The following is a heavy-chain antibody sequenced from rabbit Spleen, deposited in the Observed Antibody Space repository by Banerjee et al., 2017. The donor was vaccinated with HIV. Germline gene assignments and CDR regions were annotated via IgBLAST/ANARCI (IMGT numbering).Heavy chain of an antibody. CDR2: IYVSSDNT. V-gene: IGHV1S45*01. CDR3: ARGSSLVRLDL. Sequence: QEQLVESGGGLVQPGGSLKLSCKASGIDFNSNYWICWVRQAPGKGLEWITCIYVSSDNTYYASWAKGRFTISRTSSTTVTLQMTSLTAADTATYFCARGSSLVRLDLWGPGTLVTVS. CDR1: GIDFNSNYW. J-gene: IGHJ3*01. D-gene: IGHD8-1*01.